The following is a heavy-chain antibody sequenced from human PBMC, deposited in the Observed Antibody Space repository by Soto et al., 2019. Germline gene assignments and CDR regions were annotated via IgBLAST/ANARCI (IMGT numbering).Heavy chain of an antibody. CDR2: INPSGGST. CDR3: AGDQVVIAAAGTFLDAFDI. J-gene: IGHJ3*02. Sequence: ASVKVSCKASGYTFTSYYMHWVRQAPGQGLEWMGIINPSGGSTSYAQKFQGRVTMTRDTSTSTVYMELSSLRSEDTAVYYCAGDQVVIAAAGTFLDAFDIWGQGTMVTVSS. CDR1: GYTFTSYY. V-gene: IGHV1-46*01. D-gene: IGHD6-13*01.